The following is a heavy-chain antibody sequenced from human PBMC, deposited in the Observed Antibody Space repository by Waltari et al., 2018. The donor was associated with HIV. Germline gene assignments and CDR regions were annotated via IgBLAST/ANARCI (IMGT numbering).Heavy chain of an antibody. CDR1: GYDFGSFG. CDR2: IKLVGKSE. CDR3: AKGGTEKRGSGWGMDF. V-gene: IGHV3-30*02. J-gene: IGHJ4*02. Sequence: QVRLMESGVAVVQPGGSLRLSCLTSGYDFGSFGTSWVRQAPGKTLEWVSFIKLVGKSEYYIDSVQGRFITSRDNVKRMWFWQMTNLSFEDSDLYYGAKGGTEKRGSGWGMDFWGRGSLVTVSS. D-gene: IGHD6-19*01.